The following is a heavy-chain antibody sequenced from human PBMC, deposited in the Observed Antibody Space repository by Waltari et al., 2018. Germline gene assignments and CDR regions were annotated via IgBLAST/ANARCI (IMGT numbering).Heavy chain of an antibody. J-gene: IGHJ4*02. CDR3: ARNSGSYPYYFDY. CDR1: GFTVSSYY. V-gene: IGHV3-53*02. CDR2: IYSGGSI. Sequence: EVQLVETGGDLIQPGGSLRLSCAASGFTVSSYYMSWVRQAPGKGLGWVSVIYSGGSIYYADSVKGRFTISRDNSKNTLYLQVSSLRAEDTAVYYCARNSGSYPYYFDYLGQGTLVTVSS. D-gene: IGHD1-26*01.